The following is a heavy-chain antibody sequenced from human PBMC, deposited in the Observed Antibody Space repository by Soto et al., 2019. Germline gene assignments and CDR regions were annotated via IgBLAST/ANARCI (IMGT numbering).Heavy chain of an antibody. CDR1: GFSLTTRPGG. V-gene: IGHV2-5*02. CDR2: IYWDDDK. J-gene: IGHJ4*02. CDR3: AHRRAMGSNWNYGDFDY. D-gene: IGHD1-7*01. Sequence: SGPTLVNPTQTLTLTCTFSGFSLTTRPGGVGWIRQPPGKALECLALIYWDDDKRYSPSLNSRLTITKDTSKNQVVLTMTNVDPVDTATYYCAHRRAMGSNWNYGDFDYWGQGTVVTLSS.